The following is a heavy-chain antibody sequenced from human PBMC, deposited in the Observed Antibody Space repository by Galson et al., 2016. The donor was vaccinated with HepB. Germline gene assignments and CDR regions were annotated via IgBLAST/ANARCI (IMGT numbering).Heavy chain of an antibody. Sequence: ETLSLTCTVSSGPISSGNYYWSWVRQAPGKGLEWVSVISGYLGTTHYADSVRGRFTISRDNSKNMLYLQMDSLRVDDTATYYCAKTGMGIWCGGDCYSGYDPWGQGTLVTVSS. CDR1: SGPISSGNYY. J-gene: IGHJ5*02. V-gene: IGHV3-23*01. CDR3: AKTGMGIWCGGDCYSGYDP. CDR2: ISGYLGTT. D-gene: IGHD2-21*02.